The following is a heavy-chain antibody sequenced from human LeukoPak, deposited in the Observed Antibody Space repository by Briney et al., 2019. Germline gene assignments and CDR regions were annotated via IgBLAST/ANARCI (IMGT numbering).Heavy chain of an antibody. CDR2: INAGNGNT. D-gene: IGHD3-3*01. Sequence: ASVKVSCKASGYTFTSYAMHWVRQAPGQRLEWMGWINAGNGNTKYSQEFQGRVTITRDTSASTAYMELRSLRSDDTAVYYCARIQEWMYYYYYMDVWGKGTTVTVSS. J-gene: IGHJ6*03. CDR1: GYTFTSYA. CDR3: ARIQEWMYYYYYMDV. V-gene: IGHV1-3*01.